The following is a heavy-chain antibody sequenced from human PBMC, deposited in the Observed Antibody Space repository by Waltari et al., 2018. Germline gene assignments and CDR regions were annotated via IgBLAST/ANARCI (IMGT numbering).Heavy chain of an antibody. CDR3: ARRRLRYFDWSPPFDY. CDR1: GGYVSGYA. V-gene: IGHV4-34*01. CDR2: INHSGST. J-gene: IGHJ4*02. D-gene: IGHD3-9*01. Sequence: QVQLQQWGAGLLKPSETLSITCAGYGGYVSGYARSWIRQHTGKGLEWIGEINHSGSTNYNPSLKSRVTISVDTSKNQFSLKLSSVTAADTAVYYSARRRLRYFDWSPPFDYWGQGTLVTVSS.